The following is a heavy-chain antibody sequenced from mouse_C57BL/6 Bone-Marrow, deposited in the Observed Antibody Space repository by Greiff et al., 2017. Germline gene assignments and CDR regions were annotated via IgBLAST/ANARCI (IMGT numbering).Heavy chain of an antibody. D-gene: IGHD1-1*01. CDR3: TSDITTVEYWYFDV. J-gene: IGHJ1*03. V-gene: IGHV5-9-1*02. Sequence: EVKVEESGEGLVKPGGSLKLSCAASGFTFSSYAMSWVRQTPEKRLEWVAYISSGGDYIYYADTVKGRFTISRDNARNTLYLQMSSLKSEDTAMYYCTSDITTVEYWYFDVWGTGTTVTVSS. CDR1: GFTFSSYA. CDR2: ISSGGDYI.